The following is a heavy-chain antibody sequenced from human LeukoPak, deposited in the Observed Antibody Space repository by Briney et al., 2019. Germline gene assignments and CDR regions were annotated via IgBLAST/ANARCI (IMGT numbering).Heavy chain of an antibody. CDR3: ARVRSAAAGPLDY. CDR1: GFTFSSYW. CDR2: IKQDGSEK. J-gene: IGHJ4*02. Sequence: GGSLRLSCAASGFTFSSYWMSWVRQAPGKGLEWVANIKQDGSEKYYVDSVKGRFTISRDNAKKSLYLQMNRLRADDTAVYHCARVRSAAAGPLDYWGQGTLVTVSS. V-gene: IGHV3-7*01. D-gene: IGHD6-13*01.